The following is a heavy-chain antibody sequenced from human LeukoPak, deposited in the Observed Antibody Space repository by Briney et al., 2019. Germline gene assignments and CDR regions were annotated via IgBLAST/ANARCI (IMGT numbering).Heavy chain of an antibody. CDR2: INHSGST. V-gene: IGHV4-34*01. D-gene: IGHD2-2*01. CDR1: GGSFSGYY. Sequence: SETLFLTCAVYGGSFSGYYWSWIRQPPGKGLEWIGEINHSGSTNSNPSLKSRVTISVDTSKNQFSLKLSSVTAADTAVYYCASHARLGYCSSTSCREVGGAYWYFDLWGRGTLVTVSS. J-gene: IGHJ2*01. CDR3: ASHARLGYCSSTSCREVGGAYWYFDL.